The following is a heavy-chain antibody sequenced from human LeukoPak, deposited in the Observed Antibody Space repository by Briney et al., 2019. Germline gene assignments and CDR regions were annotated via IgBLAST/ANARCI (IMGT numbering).Heavy chain of an antibody. CDR3: ARTVSTGNSGWNWFDP. CDR1: GYTFTSYY. Sequence: ASVKVSCKASGYTFTSYYMHWVRQAPGQGLEWMGIINPSGGSTSYAQEFQGRVTMTRDTSTSTVYMELSSLRSEDTAVYYCARTVSTGNSGWNWFDPWGQGTLVTVSS. CDR2: INPSGGST. D-gene: IGHD5/OR15-5a*01. J-gene: IGHJ5*02. V-gene: IGHV1-46*01.